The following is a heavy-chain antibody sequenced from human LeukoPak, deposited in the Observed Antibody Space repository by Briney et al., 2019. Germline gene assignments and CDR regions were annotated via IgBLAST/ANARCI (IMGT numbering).Heavy chain of an antibody. CDR2: ISSSSSYI. D-gene: IGHD4-17*01. Sequence: GGSLRLSCAASGFTFSSYSMNWVRQAPGKGLEWVSSISSSSSYIYYADSVKGRFTISRDNAKNSLYLQMNSLRAEDTAVYYCAREPSVTTYYYYYGMDVWGKGTTVTVSS. CDR1: GFTFSSYS. CDR3: AREPSVTTYYYYYGMDV. V-gene: IGHV3-21*01. J-gene: IGHJ6*04.